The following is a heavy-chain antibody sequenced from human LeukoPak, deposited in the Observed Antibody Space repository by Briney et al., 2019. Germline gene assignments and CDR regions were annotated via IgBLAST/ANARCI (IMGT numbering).Heavy chain of an antibody. CDR1: GGSISSGNYY. J-gene: IGHJ4*02. CDR2: IYYSGST. CDR3: AREGYDSSYYYYLDY. D-gene: IGHD3-22*01. Sequence: SETLSLTCTVSGGSISSGNYYWSWIRQHPGKGLEWIGNIYYSGSTYYNPSLKSRVTISVDTSKSQFSLKLSSVTAADTAVYYCAREGYDSSYYYYLDYWGQGTLVTVSS. V-gene: IGHV4-31*03.